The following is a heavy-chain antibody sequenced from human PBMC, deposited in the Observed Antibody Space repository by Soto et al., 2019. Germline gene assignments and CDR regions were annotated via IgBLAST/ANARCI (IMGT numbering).Heavy chain of an antibody. CDR3: ARESEDLTSNFDY. V-gene: IGHV3-33*01. J-gene: IGHJ4*02. CDR1: GFTFYTYG. CDR2: IWYDGGTK. Sequence: GGSLRLSCAASGFTFYTYGMHWVRQVPGKGLQWVAVIWYDGGTKYYADSVRGRFTVSRDNSKNSLYLEMNSLRAEDTAVYYCARESEDLTSNFDYWGQGTLVTVSS.